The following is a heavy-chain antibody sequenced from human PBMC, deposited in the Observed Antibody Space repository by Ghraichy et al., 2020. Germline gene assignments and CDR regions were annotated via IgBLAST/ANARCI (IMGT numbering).Heavy chain of an antibody. Sequence: SETLSLTCAVYGGSFSGYYWSWIRQPPGKGLEWIGEINHSGSTNYNPYLKSRVTISVDTSKNQFSLQLSSMTAAYTVVYYCARGQLLVPRAYYYYYMDVCGNGTTVTVSS. CDR2: INHSGST. J-gene: IGHJ6*03. CDR1: GGSFSGYY. D-gene: IGHD6-19*01. CDR3: ARGQLLVPRAYYYYYMDV. V-gene: IGHV4-34*01.